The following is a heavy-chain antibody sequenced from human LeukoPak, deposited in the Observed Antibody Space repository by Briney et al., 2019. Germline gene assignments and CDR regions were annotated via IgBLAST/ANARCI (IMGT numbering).Heavy chain of an antibody. D-gene: IGHD1-26*01. CDR1: GFTLSSNW. CDR3: ARSGRGGAFDI. CDR2: FYSDGSRT. J-gene: IGHJ3*02. V-gene: IGHV3-74*01. Sequence: GGSLRLSCAGSGFTLSSNWMHWVRQAPGKGLVWVSRFYSDGSRTNYVDSVKGRFTISGDNAKNTQYLQMNSLRADDTAVYYCARSGRGGAFDIWGQGTMVTVSS.